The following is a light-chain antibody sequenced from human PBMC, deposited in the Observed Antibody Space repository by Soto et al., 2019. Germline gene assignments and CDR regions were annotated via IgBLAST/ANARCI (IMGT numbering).Light chain of an antibody. Sequence: EIVMTQSPATLSVSPGERATLSCRASQSVSSNLAWYQQKPGQAPRLLTYGASSRATGIPDRFSGSGSGTDFTLTISSLEPEDFAVYYCQQYGSSGTFGQGTKVDIK. CDR3: QQYGSSGT. CDR2: GAS. CDR1: QSVSSN. V-gene: IGKV3-15*01. J-gene: IGKJ1*01.